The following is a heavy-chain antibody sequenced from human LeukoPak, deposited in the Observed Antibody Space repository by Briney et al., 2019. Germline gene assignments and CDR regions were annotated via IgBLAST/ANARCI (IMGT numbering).Heavy chain of an antibody. V-gene: IGHV4-34*01. J-gene: IGHJ4*02. Sequence: PSETLSLTCAVYGGSFSGYHWSWIRQPPGKGLEWIGEINHSGSTNYNPSLKSRVTISVDTSKNQFSLKLSSVTAADTAVYYCAREFRGYSYGYDYWGQGTLVTVSS. CDR3: AREFRGYSYGYDY. CDR2: INHSGST. CDR1: GGSFSGYH. D-gene: IGHD5-18*01.